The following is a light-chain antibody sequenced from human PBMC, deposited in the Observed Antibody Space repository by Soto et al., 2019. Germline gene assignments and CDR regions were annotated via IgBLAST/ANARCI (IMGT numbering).Light chain of an antibody. CDR3: SSYTTTSTRVV. J-gene: IGLJ2*01. CDR1: SSDVGGYNS. V-gene: IGLV2-14*03. Sequence: QSALTQPASVSVSPGQSITISCTGTSSDVGGYNSVSWYQQHPGTAPKLMIYDVTNRPSGVSNRFSGSKSGDMASLTISGLQAEDEADYYCSSYTTTSTRVVFGGGTKLTVL. CDR2: DVT.